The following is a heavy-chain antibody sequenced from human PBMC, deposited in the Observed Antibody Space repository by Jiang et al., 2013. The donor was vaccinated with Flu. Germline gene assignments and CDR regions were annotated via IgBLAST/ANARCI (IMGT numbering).Heavy chain of an antibody. CDR3: ARHLISSSWSYDY. D-gene: IGHD6-13*01. V-gene: IGHV4-59*08. J-gene: IGHJ4*02. Sequence: RVTISVDTSKNQFSLKLSSVTAADTAVYYCARHLISSSWSYDYWGQGTLVTVSS.